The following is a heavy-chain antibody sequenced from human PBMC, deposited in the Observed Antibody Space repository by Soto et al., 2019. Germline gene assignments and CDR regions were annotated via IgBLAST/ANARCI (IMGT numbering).Heavy chain of an antibody. CDR2: IYTTGST. Sequence: SEPLSLTCTVSGGSISTYFWSWIRQPAGGGLEWIGRIYTTGSTNYNPSLKSRVTMSLDTSRNQFSLKLSSVTAADTAVYYCAREGGYFDSSGSGVYHYHGVDVWGQGTTVTVSS. CDR3: AREGGYFDSSGSGVYHYHGVDV. J-gene: IGHJ6*02. V-gene: IGHV4-4*07. D-gene: IGHD3-22*01. CDR1: GGSISTYF.